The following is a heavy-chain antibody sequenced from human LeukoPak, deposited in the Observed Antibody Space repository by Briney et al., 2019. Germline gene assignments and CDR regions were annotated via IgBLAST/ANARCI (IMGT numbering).Heavy chain of an antibody. CDR2: IIPIFGTA. J-gene: IGHJ6*02. D-gene: IGHD5-24*01. CDR1: GGTFSSYA. V-gene: IGHV1-69*01. CDR3: AKGGAPFVEGYYYGMDV. Sequence: SVKVSCKASGGTFSSYAISWVRQAPGQGLEWMGGIIPIFGTANYAQKFQGRVTITADESTSTAYMELSSLRSEDTAVYYCAKGGAPFVEGYYYGMDVWGQGTTVTVSS.